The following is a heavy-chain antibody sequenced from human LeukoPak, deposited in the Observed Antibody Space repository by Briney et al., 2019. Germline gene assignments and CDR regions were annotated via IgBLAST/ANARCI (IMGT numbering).Heavy chain of an antibody. D-gene: IGHD5-18*01. V-gene: IGHV3-21*01. CDR2: ISSSSSYV. CDR1: GFTFSSYS. CDR3: ARGRGYSYGSTYYFDY. J-gene: IGHJ4*02. Sequence: GGSLRLSCAASGFTFSSYSMNWVRQAPGKGLEWVSSISSSSSYVYYADSAKGRFTISRDNAKNSLYLQMNSLRAEDTAVYYCARGRGYSYGSTYYFDYWGQGTLVTVSS.